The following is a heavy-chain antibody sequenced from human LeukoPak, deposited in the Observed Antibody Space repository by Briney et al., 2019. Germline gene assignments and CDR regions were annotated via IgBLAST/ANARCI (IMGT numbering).Heavy chain of an antibody. J-gene: IGHJ4*02. Sequence: PGGSLRLSCAASGFFFSSYWMSWVRQAPGKGLEWVANIKQDGSEKFYVDSVKGRFTISRDNFKNSLYLQMNSLRAEDTAVYYCARGGGSPDYWGQGTLVTVSS. CDR1: GFFFSSYW. CDR3: ARGGGSPDY. CDR2: IKQDGSEK. D-gene: IGHD3-16*01. V-gene: IGHV3-7*01.